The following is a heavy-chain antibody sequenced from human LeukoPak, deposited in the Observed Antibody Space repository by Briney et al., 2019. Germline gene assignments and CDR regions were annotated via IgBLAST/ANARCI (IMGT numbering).Heavy chain of an antibody. CDR3: ARYGLWFGELSLFDY. D-gene: IGHD3-10*01. CDR2: IYSSGNT. Sequence: PGGSLRLSCAASGFTVSSHYMTWVRQAPGKGLEWVSGIYSSGNTYYADSVKGRFTISRDNSKNTLYLQMNSLRVEDTAVYYCARYGLWFGELSLFDYWGQGTLVTVSS. J-gene: IGHJ4*02. CDR1: GFTVSSHY. V-gene: IGHV3-66*01.